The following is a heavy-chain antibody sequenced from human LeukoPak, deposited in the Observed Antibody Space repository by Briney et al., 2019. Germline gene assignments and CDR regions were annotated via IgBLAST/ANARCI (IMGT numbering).Heavy chain of an antibody. CDR3: ATGDIVGASWFDP. D-gene: IGHD2-21*01. J-gene: IGHJ5*02. CDR2: FDPEDGET. CDR1: GYTLAELS. Sequence: GASVKVSCKVSGYTLAELSMHWVRQAPGKGLEWMGGFDPEDGETIYAQKFQGRVTMTEDTSTDTAYMELSSLRSEDTAVYYCATGDIVGASWFDPWGQGTLVTVSS. V-gene: IGHV1-24*01.